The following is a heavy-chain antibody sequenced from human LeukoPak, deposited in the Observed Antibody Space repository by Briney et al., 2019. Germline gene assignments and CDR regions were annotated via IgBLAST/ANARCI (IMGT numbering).Heavy chain of an antibody. V-gene: IGHV4-59*01. Sequence: SETLSLTCTVSGGSISNYYWSWIRQPPGKGLEWIAYIHSSGSTNYNPSLKSRVTISVDMSKNQFSLKLASLTTADTAIYYCARAVSVTAVGPGYWGQGTLVTVSS. CDR1: GGSISNYY. CDR3: ARAVSVTAVGPGY. J-gene: IGHJ4*02. CDR2: IHSSGST. D-gene: IGHD5-18*01.